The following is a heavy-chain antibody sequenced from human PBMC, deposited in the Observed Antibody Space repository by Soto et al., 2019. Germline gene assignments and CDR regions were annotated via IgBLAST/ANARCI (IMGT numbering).Heavy chain of an antibody. CDR2: IYHSGST. CDR1: GGSISSGGYS. V-gene: IGHV4-30-2*01. CDR3: ARVPGP. J-gene: IGHJ5*02. Sequence: SETLSLTCAVSGGSISSGGYSWSWIRQPPGKGLEWIGYIYHSGSTYYNPSLKSRVTISVDRSKNQFSLKLSSVTVADTAVYYCARVPGPWGQGTLVTGLL.